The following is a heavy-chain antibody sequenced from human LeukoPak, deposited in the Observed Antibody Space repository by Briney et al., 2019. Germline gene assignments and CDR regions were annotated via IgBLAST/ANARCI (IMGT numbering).Heavy chain of an antibody. CDR3: ARLLRITGTAGFSDY. D-gene: IGHD1-20*01. J-gene: IGHJ4*02. V-gene: IGHV4-4*07. CDR2: IYTSGST. Sequence: SETLSLTCTVSGGSTSSYYWNWIRQPAGKGLEWIGRIYTSGSTNYNPSLKSRVTISVDTSKNQFSLKLSSVTAADTAVYYCARLLRITGTAGFSDYWGQGTLVTVSS. CDR1: GGSTSSYY.